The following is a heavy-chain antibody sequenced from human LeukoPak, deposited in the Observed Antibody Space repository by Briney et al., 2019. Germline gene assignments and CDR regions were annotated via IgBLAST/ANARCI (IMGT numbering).Heavy chain of an antibody. CDR1: GYTFTGYY. J-gene: IGHJ4*02. CDR3: ATYGGNSGPLFDY. V-gene: IGHV1-2*06. D-gene: IGHD4-23*01. Sequence: GASVKVSCKASGYTFTGYYMHWVRQAPGQGLEWMGRINPNSGGTNYAQKFQGRVTMTRDTSISTAYMELSRLRSDDTAVYYCATYGGNSGPLFDYWGQGTLVTVSS. CDR2: INPNSGGT.